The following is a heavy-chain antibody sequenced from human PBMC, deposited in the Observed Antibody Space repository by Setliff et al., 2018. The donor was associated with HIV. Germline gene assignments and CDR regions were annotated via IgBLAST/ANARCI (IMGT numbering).Heavy chain of an antibody. CDR2: VNHSGST. V-gene: IGHV4-34*01. Sequence: PSETLSLTCAVYGGSFNGYYWSWIRQPPGKGLEWIGEVNHSGSTNYNPSLKSRVTISLDTSNNQFSLRLTSVTAADTAMYYCASFFVTTVTNQDYWGQGTPVTVSS. CDR1: GGSFNGYY. J-gene: IGHJ4*02. D-gene: IGHD4-17*01. CDR3: ASFFVTTVTNQDY.